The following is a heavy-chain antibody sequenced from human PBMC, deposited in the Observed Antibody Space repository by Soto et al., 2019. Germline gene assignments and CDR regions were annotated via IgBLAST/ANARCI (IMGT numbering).Heavy chain of an antibody. CDR2: IYHSGST. D-gene: IGHD3-22*01. V-gene: IGHV4-30-2*01. CDR3: ARAVTMIVVAYFDY. Sequence: PSETLSLTCAVSGGSISSGGYSWSWIRQPPGKGLEWIGYIYHSGSTYYNPSLKSRVTISVDRSKNQFSLKLSSVTAADTAVYYCARAVTMIVVAYFDYWGQGTLVTVSS. CDR1: GGSISSGGYS. J-gene: IGHJ4*02.